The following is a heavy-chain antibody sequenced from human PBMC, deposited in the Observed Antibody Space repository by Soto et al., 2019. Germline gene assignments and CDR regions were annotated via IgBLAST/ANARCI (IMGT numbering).Heavy chain of an antibody. D-gene: IGHD2-15*01. Sequence: EVQLVECGGGLVKPGGSLRLSCAACDFTITNAWMNWVRQAPGKGLEWVGRIKTKSEGEATDYAAPLKGRFTISRDDSKNTLFLQMNSLKTEDTAVYYCTTGSVEGVWGQGATVTVSS. J-gene: IGHJ6*02. CDR1: DFTITNAW. CDR2: IKTKSEGEAT. V-gene: IGHV3-15*07. CDR3: TTGSVEGV.